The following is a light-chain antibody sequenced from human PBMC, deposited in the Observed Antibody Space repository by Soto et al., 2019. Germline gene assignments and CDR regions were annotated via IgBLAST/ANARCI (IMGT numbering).Light chain of an antibody. Sequence: EILMTQSPVTLSVSPGETATLSCRASQSVSSNLAWYQQKHGQAPSLLIYGAFTRATGIPARFSGTGSGTEFTLTISSLQSEDFALYYCQQYNDWPLTFGQGTQVDIK. CDR3: QQYNDWPLT. CDR2: GAF. J-gene: IGKJ1*01. V-gene: IGKV3-15*01. CDR1: QSVSSN.